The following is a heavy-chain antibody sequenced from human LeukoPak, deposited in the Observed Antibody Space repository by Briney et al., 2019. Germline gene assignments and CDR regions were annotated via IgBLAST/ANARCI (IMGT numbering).Heavy chain of an antibody. D-gene: IGHD2-21*02. CDR1: GYSFTSYW. J-gene: IGHJ4*02. Sequence: LGESLKISCKGSGYSFTSYWIGWVRQMPGKGLEWMGIIYPGDSDTRYSPSFQGQVTISADKSISTAYLQWSSLKASDTAMYYCARYQRWSGDHLDYWGQGTLVTVSS. V-gene: IGHV5-51*01. CDR2: IYPGDSDT. CDR3: ARYQRWSGDHLDY.